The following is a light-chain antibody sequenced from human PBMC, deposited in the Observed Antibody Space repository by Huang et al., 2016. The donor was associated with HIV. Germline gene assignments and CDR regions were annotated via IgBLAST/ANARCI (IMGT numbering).Light chain of an antibody. J-gene: IGKJ4*01. V-gene: IGKV4-1*01. CDR2: WAS. Sequence: DIIMTQSPDSLAVSLGERATLNCRSSQSVYSSSTSKDYMAWFQQKPGQPPRLLLFWASTREAGVPDRCSGGGSGTHFTLTIANLEAEDAAIFYCQQYYSSPQTFGRGTRVEVK. CDR1: QSVYSSSTSKDY. CDR3: QQYYSSPQT.